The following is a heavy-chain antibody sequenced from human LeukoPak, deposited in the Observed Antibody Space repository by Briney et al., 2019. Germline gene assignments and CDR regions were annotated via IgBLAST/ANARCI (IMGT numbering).Heavy chain of an antibody. D-gene: IGHD2-21*02. V-gene: IGHV3-48*03. Sequence: PGGTLRLSCAASGFTFSSYGMNWVRQAPGKGPEWISYVSRSCGTIYYADYVKGRFTISRDNAKNSLYLQMSSLGAADTAIYYCSRDRGGGDIYFDYWGQGTLVTVSS. J-gene: IGHJ4*02. CDR3: SRDRGGGDIYFDY. CDR1: GFTFSSYG. CDR2: VSRSCGTI.